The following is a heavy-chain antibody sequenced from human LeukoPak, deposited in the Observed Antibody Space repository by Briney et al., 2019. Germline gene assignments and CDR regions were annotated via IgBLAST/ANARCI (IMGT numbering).Heavy chain of an antibody. V-gene: IGHV4-61*02. D-gene: IGHD5-18*01. J-gene: IGHJ6*03. CDR2: IQISGST. Sequence: SETLSLTCTVSGASISSGTYYWSWIRQPAGKGLEWIGRIQISGSTDYNPSLKSRVSISVDASKNQFSLRLSSVTAADTAVYSCAREGAYTYGYGYYHYYMDVWGKGTTVTISS. CDR1: GASISSGTYY. CDR3: AREGAYTYGYGYYHYYMDV.